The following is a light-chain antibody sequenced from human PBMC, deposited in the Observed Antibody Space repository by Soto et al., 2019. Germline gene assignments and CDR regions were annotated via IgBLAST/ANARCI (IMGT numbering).Light chain of an antibody. CDR3: QQSYSTPYT. CDR2: AAS. V-gene: IGKV1-39*01. CDR1: QSISSY. Sequence: DIQMTQSPSSLSASVGDRVTITCRASQSISSYLNWYQQKPGKVPKLLIYAASSMQIGVPSRFSGSGSGTDFTLTISSLQPEDFATYYCQQSYSTPYTFGQGTKLEIQ. J-gene: IGKJ2*01.